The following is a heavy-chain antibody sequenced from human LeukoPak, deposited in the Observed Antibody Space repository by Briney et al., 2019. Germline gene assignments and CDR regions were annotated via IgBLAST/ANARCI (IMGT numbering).Heavy chain of an antibody. D-gene: IGHD6-19*01. CDR2: IYYSGIT. Sequence: PAETLSLTGTVSGGSISSYYWSWIRRPPGKGLEWIGYIYYSGITNYNPSLKSPVTISVDTSTNQFSLKLSSVTAADTAVYYCARDRPGRSGWYGYWFDPWGQGTLVTVSS. J-gene: IGHJ5*02. CDR1: GGSISSYY. CDR3: ARDRPGRSGWYGYWFDP. V-gene: IGHV4-59*01.